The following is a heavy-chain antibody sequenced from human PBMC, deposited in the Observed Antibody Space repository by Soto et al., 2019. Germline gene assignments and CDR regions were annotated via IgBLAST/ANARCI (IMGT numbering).Heavy chain of an antibody. CDR3: ARGEATEGAFDI. CDR1: GGSFSGYY. J-gene: IGHJ3*02. CDR2: INHSGST. Sequence: PSETLSLTCAVYGGSFSGYYWSWTRQPPGKGLEWIGEINHSGSTNYNPSLKSRVTMSVDTSKNQFSLKLSSVTAADTAVYYCARGEATEGAFDIWGQGTMVTVSS. V-gene: IGHV4-34*01.